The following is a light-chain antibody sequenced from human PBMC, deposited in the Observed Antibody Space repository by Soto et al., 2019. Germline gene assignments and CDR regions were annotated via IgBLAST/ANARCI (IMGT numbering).Light chain of an antibody. CDR2: MVS. J-gene: IGLJ1*01. CDR1: GSDVGNYNY. V-gene: IGLV2-14*01. CDR3: TSPTPGSLYV. Sequence: QSALAQPASVSGSPGQSITISCTGTGSDVGNYNYVSWYQQYPGRVPKLLIYMVSNRASGVSNRFSGSKSGNTASLTISGLQAEDEADYFCTSPTPGSLYVFGTGTKVTVL.